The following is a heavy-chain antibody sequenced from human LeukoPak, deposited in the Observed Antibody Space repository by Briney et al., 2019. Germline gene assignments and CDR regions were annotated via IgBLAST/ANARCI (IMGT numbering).Heavy chain of an antibody. Sequence: PGGSLRLSCAASGFTFSSYAMSWVRQAPGKGLEWVSAISGSGGSTYYADSVKGRFTISRDNSKNTLYLQMNSLGAEDTAVYYCVLKGKTRFYPVDYWGQGTLVTVSS. V-gene: IGHV3-23*01. CDR3: VLKGKTRFYPVDY. J-gene: IGHJ4*02. CDR1: GFTFSSYA. CDR2: ISGSGGST. D-gene: IGHD2-15*01.